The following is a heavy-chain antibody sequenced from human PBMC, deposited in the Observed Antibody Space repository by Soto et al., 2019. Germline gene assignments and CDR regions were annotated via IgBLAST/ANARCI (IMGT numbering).Heavy chain of an antibody. CDR3: ARGNIDFYYYGMDV. Sequence: SETLSLTCTVSGGSISSYYWSWIRQPPGKGLEWIGYIYYSGSTNYNPSLKSRVTISVDTSKNQFSLKLSSVTAADTAVYYCARGNIDFYYYGMDVWGQGTTVTVSS. V-gene: IGHV4-59*01. D-gene: IGHD5-12*01. CDR2: IYYSGST. J-gene: IGHJ6*02. CDR1: GGSISSYY.